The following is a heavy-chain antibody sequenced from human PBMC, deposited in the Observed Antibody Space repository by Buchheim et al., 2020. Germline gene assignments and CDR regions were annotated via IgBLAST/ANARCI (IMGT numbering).Heavy chain of an antibody. CDR3: ARTTISGWYYFDF. J-gene: IGHJ4*02. Sequence: EVQLLESGGGLVQPGGSLRLSCAASGFTFSSYAMSWVRQAPGRGLVWVAHIKQDGSEKYYVDSVKGRFTIYRDNAKNSLYLQMNSLRAEDTAVYYCARTTISGWYYFDFWGQGTL. D-gene: IGHD6-19*01. CDR2: IKQDGSEK. CDR1: GFTFSSYA. V-gene: IGHV3-7*01.